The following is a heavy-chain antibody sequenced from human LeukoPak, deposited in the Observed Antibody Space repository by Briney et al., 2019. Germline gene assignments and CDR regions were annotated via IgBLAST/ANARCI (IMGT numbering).Heavy chain of an antibody. CDR3: ARGNTWGKVYYYYYGMDV. D-gene: IGHD1/OR15-1a*01. CDR1: GGTFSSYA. V-gene: IGHV1-69*13. CDR2: IIPIFGTA. Sequence: ASVKVSCKASGGTFSSYAISWVRQAPGQGLEWMGGIIPIFGTANYAQKFQGRVTITADESTSTAYMELSSLRSEDTAVYYCARGNTWGKVYYYYYGMDVWGQGTTVIVSS. J-gene: IGHJ6*02.